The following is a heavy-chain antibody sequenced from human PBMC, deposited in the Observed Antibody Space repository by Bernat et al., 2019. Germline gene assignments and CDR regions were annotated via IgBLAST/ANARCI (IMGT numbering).Heavy chain of an antibody. Sequence: QVHLVQSGAEVKKPGASVKVSCKASGYTLTRSAIHWVRQAPGQGLEWMGWINTASGNTEYSQNFRGRVTITRDTSANTAYMELNSLTSEDTSVYYCATDSGGGWFRNHWGQGTLVTVSS. CDR2: INTASGNT. CDR3: ATDSGGGWFRNH. CDR1: GYTLTRSA. V-gene: IGHV1-3*04. J-gene: IGHJ5*02. D-gene: IGHD5-12*01.